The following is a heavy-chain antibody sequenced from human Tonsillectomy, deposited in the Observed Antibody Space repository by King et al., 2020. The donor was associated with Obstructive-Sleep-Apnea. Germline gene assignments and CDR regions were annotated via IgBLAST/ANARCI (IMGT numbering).Heavy chain of an antibody. D-gene: IGHD5-12*01. CDR2: IWYDGSKK. CDR3: ARVMRDGYNGDY. CDR1: GFTFSSYG. Sequence: VQLVESGGGVVQPGRSLRLSCAASGFTFSSYGMHWFRQAPGKGREWVAVIWYDGSKKYLADSVKGRFTISRDNAKNTLYLQMNSLRAEDTAVYYCARVMRDGYNGDYWGQGTLVTVSS. J-gene: IGHJ4*02. V-gene: IGHV3-33*01.